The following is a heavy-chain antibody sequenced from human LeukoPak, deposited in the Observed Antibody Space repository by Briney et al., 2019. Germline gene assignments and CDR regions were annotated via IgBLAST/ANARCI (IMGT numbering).Heavy chain of an antibody. CDR3: AREQWEAFDY. Sequence: ASVKVSCTASGYTFTNYYMHWVRQAPGQGLEWMGIINPSGGSTSYAQKFQGRVTMTRDTSTSTVYMELSSLRSEDTAVYYCAREQWEAFDYWGQGTLVTVSS. CDR2: INPSGGST. V-gene: IGHV1-46*01. D-gene: IGHD1-26*01. J-gene: IGHJ4*02. CDR1: GYTFTNYY.